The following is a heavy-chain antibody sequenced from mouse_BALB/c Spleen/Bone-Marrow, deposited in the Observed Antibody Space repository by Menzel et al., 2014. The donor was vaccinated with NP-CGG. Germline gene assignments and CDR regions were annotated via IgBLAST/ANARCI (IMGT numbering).Heavy chain of an antibody. CDR3: VRPHYYGSSYRYAMDY. CDR1: GFTFNTYA. D-gene: IGHD1-1*01. V-gene: IGHV10-1*02. Sequence: EVHLVESGGGLVQPKGSLKLSCAASGFTFNTYAMNWVRQAPGKGLEWVARIRSKSNNYATYYADSVKDRFTIPRDDSQSMLYLQMNNLKTEDTAMYYCVRPHYYGSSYRYAMDYWGQGTSVTVSS. CDR2: IRSKSNNYAT. J-gene: IGHJ4*01.